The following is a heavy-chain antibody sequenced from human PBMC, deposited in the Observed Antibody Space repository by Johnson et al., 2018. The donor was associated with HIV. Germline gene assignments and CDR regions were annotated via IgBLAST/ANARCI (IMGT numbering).Heavy chain of an antibody. CDR1: GFTFDDYA. CDR2: ISWNSGSI. D-gene: IGHD3-22*01. CDR3: AKDYYYDSSGYYQSSDAFDI. J-gene: IGHJ3*02. Sequence: VLLVESGGGLVQPGRSLRLSCAASGFTFDDYAMHWVRQAPGKGLEWVSGISWNSGSIGYADSVKGRLTISRDNAKNSLYLQMNSLRAEDTALYYCAKDYYYDSSGYYQSSDAFDIWGQGTMVTVSS. V-gene: IGHV3-9*01.